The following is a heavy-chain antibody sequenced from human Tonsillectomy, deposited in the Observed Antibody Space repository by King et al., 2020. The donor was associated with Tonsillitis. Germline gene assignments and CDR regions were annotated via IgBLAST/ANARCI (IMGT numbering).Heavy chain of an antibody. D-gene: IGHD2/OR15-2a*01. V-gene: IGHV3-7*01. J-gene: IGHJ4*02. CDR3: VRGTTIPGTDY. Sequence: EGQLVQSGGGLVQPGGSLRLSCAASGFTSNSYWMNWFRQAPGKGLEWVANIKEDGSETYYVGSVRGRFTISRDNANNSLSLQMNSLRAEDTAVYYCVRGTTIPGTDYWGQGTLVIVSS. CDR1: GFTSNSYW. CDR2: IKEDGSET.